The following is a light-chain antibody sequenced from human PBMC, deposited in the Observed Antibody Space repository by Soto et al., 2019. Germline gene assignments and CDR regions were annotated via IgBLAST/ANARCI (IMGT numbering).Light chain of an antibody. J-gene: IGKJ1*01. Sequence: DIQMTQSPSTLSASVGDRVTITCLASQGINIWLAWYQQKPGRAPKLLIYQASTLESGVPSRFSGSGSGTEFTLTISSLQPDDFATYYCQHYNSYSEAFGQGTKVDIK. CDR1: QGINIW. CDR3: QHYNSYSEA. V-gene: IGKV1-5*03. CDR2: QAS.